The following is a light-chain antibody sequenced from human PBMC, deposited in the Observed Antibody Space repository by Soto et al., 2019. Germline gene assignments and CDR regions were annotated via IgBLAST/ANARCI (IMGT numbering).Light chain of an antibody. V-gene: IGKV1-5*01. CDR3: QQYNTWT. CDR1: QSISSW. CDR2: DAS. Sequence: DIQMTQSPSTLSASVGDRVTITCRASQSISSWLAWYQQKPGKAPKLLIYDASSLESGVPSRFSGSRSGTEFTLTISSLRPDDFATYYCQQYNTWTFGQGTKVEIK. J-gene: IGKJ1*01.